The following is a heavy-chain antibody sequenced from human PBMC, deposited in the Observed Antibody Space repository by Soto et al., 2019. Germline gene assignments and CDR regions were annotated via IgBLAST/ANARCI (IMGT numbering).Heavy chain of an antibody. J-gene: IGHJ4*02. CDR2: ISAYNSNT. V-gene: IGHV1-18*01. CDR3: ARDSGNLGNWAYFVDY. Sequence: QGQLVQSGAEVKKPGASVKVSCKASGYTFTDFGISWVRQAPGQGLEWMGWISAYNSNTNYAQKVQGRVTMTTDTSTSTAYMELTNLTSDDTAVYYCARDSGNLGNWAYFVDYWGQGTLVTVYS. CDR1: GYTFTDFG. D-gene: IGHD7-27*01.